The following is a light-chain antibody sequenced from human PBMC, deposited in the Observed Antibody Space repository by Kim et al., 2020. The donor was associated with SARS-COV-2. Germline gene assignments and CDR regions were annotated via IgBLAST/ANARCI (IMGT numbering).Light chain of an antibody. CDR2: SVS. CDR1: QSVSRSS. CDR3: QQYGSSPYS. Sequence: EIVLTQSPGTLSLSPGERATLSCKTSQSVSRSSLAWYQQKPGQAPRLLIYSVSTRATGIPDRLSGSGSGTDFTLVISRLEPEDFAVYYCQQYGSSPYSFGQGTKLEI. V-gene: IGKV3-20*01. J-gene: IGKJ2*03.